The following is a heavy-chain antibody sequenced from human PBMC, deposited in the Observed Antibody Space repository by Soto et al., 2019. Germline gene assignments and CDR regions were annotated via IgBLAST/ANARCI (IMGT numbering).Heavy chain of an antibody. V-gene: IGHV1-46*01. J-gene: IGHJ3*02. CDR2: INPSGGST. Sequence: ASVKVSCKASGYTFTSYYMHWVRQAPGQGLEWMGIINPSGGSTSYAQKFQGRVTMTRDTSTSTVYMELSSLRSEDTAVYYCARDQPGDSRSWNRQDAFDIWGQGTMVTVSS. CDR3: ARDQPGDSRSWNRQDAFDI. CDR1: GYTFTSYY. D-gene: IGHD6-13*01.